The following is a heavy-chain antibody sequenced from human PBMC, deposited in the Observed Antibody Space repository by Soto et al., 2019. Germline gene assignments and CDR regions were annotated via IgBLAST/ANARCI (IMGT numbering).Heavy chain of an antibody. CDR2: IYYSGST. CDR1: GGSISSSSYY. Sequence: PSETLSLTCTVSGGSISSSSYYWGWIRQPPGKGLEWIGSIYYSGSTYYNPSLKSRVTISVDTSKNQFSLKLSSVTAADTAVYYCATIAAAGEWYYYYYGMDVWGQGTTVTVSS. J-gene: IGHJ6*02. V-gene: IGHV4-39*01. CDR3: ATIAAAGEWYYYYYGMDV. D-gene: IGHD6-13*01.